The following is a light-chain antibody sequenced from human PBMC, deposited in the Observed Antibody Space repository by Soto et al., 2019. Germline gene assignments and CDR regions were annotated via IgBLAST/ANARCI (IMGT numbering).Light chain of an antibody. Sequence: ERVMTQSPATVSVSPGESATLSCRASQSVSINLAWYQQKPGQARRLLIYGASTRATGIPARFSGIGSGTEFTLTISSLKSEDFAVYYCQQRSNWLTFGQGTRLEIK. CDR3: QQRSNWLT. CDR1: QSVSIN. J-gene: IGKJ5*01. V-gene: IGKV3-15*01. CDR2: GAS.